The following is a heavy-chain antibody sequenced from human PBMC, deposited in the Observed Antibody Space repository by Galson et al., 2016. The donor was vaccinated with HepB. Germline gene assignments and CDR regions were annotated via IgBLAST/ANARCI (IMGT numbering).Heavy chain of an antibody. CDR1: GFTFSSYE. CDR2: IKSRGGSV. D-gene: IGHD6-19*01. V-gene: IGHV3-48*03. J-gene: IGHJ4*02. Sequence: SLRLSCAASGFTFSSYEMNWVRQAPGKGLEWVSYIKSRGGSVYYADSVKGRFTSDRDNDKNSLYLQMNSLGADDAAVYFCARGFRSGWGIDYWGQGTLVTVSS. CDR3: ARGFRSGWGIDY.